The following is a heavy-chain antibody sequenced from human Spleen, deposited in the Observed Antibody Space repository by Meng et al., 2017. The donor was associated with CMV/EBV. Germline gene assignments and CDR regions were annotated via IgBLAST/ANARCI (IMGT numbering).Heavy chain of an antibody. CDR3: ARGQRDNYGTTDY. D-gene: IGHD5-18*01. J-gene: IGHJ4*02. CDR1: GFTFSSYA. Sequence: GGSLRLSCAASGFTFSSYAMHWVRQAPGKGLEYVSAISSNGGTTYYADSVKGRFTISRDNSKNTLWLQMGSLRAEDMAVYYCARGQRDNYGTTDYWGQGTLVTVSS. CDR2: ISSNGGTT. V-gene: IGHV3-64*02.